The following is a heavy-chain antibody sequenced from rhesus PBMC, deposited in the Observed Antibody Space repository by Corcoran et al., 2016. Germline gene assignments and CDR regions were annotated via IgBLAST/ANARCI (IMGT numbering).Heavy chain of an antibody. CDR2: ISYTGGST. D-gene: IGHD6-31*01. J-gene: IGHJ4*01. Sequence: EVQLVETGGGLVWPGGSLRISCAGSVFAFSCYCSSRVREAPGKWLEWVACISYTGGSTYYADSVKGRFTISRDNSKNTLSLQMNSLRAEDTAVYYCAKDGIAAAGSFDYWGQGVLVTVSS. CDR1: VFAFSCYC. V-gene: IGHV3S5*01. CDR3: AKDGIAAAGSFDY.